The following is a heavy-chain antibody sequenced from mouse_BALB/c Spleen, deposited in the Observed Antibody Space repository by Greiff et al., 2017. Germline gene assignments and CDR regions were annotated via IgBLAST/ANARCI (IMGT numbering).Heavy chain of an antibody. V-gene: IGHV3-6*02. J-gene: IGHJ2*01. Sequence: EVKLMESGPGLVKPSQSLSLTCSVTGYSITSGYYWNWIRQFPGNKLEWMGYISYDGSNNYNPSLKNRISITRDTSKNQFFLKLNSVTTEDTATYYCARDYYGSPNFDYWGQGTTLTVSS. D-gene: IGHD1-1*01. CDR1: GYSITSGYY. CDR2: ISYDGSN. CDR3: ARDYYGSPNFDY.